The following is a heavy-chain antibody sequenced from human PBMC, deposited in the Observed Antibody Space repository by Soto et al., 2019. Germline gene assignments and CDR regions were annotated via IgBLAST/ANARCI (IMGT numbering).Heavy chain of an antibody. Sequence: ASVKVSCKASGGTFSSDAISWVRQALGQGLEWMGGIIPIFGTANYAQKFQGRVTITADESTSTAYMELSSLRSEDTAVYYCARDKRDYDFWSGPNLWYFGYWGQGTLVTVSS. V-gene: IGHV1-69*13. D-gene: IGHD3-3*01. CDR2: IIPIFGTA. CDR3: ARDKRDYDFWSGPNLWYFGY. CDR1: GGTFSSDA. J-gene: IGHJ4*02.